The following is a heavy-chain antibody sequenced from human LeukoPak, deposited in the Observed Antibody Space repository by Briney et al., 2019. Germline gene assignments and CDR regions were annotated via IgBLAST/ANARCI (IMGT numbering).Heavy chain of an antibody. CDR1: GYTFTGYY. Sequence: GASVKVSCKASGYTFTGYYMHWVRQAPGQGLEWMGWINPNSGGTNYAQKFQGRVTMTRDTSISTAYMELSRLRSDDTAVYYCAREQRRGYYYYGMDVWGQGTTVTVSS. CDR3: AREQRRGYYYYGMDV. CDR2: INPNSGGT. V-gene: IGHV1-2*02. J-gene: IGHJ6*02. D-gene: IGHD6-25*01.